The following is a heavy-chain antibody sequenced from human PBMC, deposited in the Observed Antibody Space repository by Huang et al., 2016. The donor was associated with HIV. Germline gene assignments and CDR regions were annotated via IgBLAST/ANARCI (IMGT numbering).Heavy chain of an antibody. V-gene: IGHV3-21*02. CDR3: AALGYCSSTNCPDGYYFYMDV. J-gene: IGHJ6*03. CDR1: GFAFSSYT. D-gene: IGHD2-2*01. Sequence: EVQLVESGGGLVKPGGSLRLSCAASGFAFSSYTMNWVRQARGKGCEWVSSISSSSTYIYYGDSMKGRFTISRDNAEKSLYLQMHSLRAEDTAVYYCAALGYCSSTNCPDGYYFYMDVWGIGTTVAVSS. CDR2: ISSSSTYI.